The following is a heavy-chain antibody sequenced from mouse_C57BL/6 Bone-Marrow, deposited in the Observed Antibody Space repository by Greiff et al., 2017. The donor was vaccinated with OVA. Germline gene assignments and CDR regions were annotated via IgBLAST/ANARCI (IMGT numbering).Heavy chain of an antibody. CDR1: GFTFSSYA. Sequence: EVKLEESGEGLVKPGGSLKLSCAASGFTFSSYAMSWVRQTPEKRLEWVAYISSGGDYIYYADTVKGRFTISRDNARNTLYLQMSSLKSEDTAMYYCTRDRGYLPYWYFDVWGTGTTVTVSS. J-gene: IGHJ1*03. CDR3: TRDRGYLPYWYFDV. CDR2: ISSGGDYI. V-gene: IGHV5-9-1*02. D-gene: IGHD2-2*01.